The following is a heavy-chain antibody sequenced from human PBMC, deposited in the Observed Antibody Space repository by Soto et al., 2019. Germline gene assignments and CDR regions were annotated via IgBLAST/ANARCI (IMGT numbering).Heavy chain of an antibody. CDR2: IYYSGST. J-gene: IGHJ4*02. V-gene: IGHV4-30-4*01. Sequence: PSETLSLTCTVSGDSISSGDYYWSWIRQPPGKGLEWIGYIYYSGSTYYNPSLKSRVTISVDTSKNQFSLKLSSVTAADTGVYYCASSSPFHYWGPGILVTVSS. CDR1: GDSISSGDYY. D-gene: IGHD6-6*01. CDR3: ASSSPFHY.